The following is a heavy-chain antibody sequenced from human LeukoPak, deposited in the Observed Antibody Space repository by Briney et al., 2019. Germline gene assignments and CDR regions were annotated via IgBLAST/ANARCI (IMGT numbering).Heavy chain of an antibody. CDR2: ISGSGGST. V-gene: IGHV3-23*01. J-gene: IGHJ4*02. Sequence: GGSLRLSCAASGFTFSSYSMNWVRQAPGKGLEWVSAISGSGGSTYYADSVKGRFTISRDNSKNTLYLQMNSLRAEDTAVYYCAKDVLRYFDWLNGFDYWGQGTLVTVSS. CDR1: GFTFSSYS. D-gene: IGHD3-9*01. CDR3: AKDVLRYFDWLNGFDY.